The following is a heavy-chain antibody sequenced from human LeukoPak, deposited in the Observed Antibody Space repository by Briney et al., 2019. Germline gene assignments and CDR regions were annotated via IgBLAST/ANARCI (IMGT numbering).Heavy chain of an antibody. Sequence: GGSLRLSCVASRFTFSNYWMCWVRQAPGKGLEWVANINQDGSKKPYADSMKGRFTISRDNAKESLYLQLNSLRADDTAVYYRAKWGPHCVGDYCPALDSWGQGTLVTVSS. CDR1: RFTFSNYW. V-gene: IGHV3-7*01. D-gene: IGHD2-21*02. CDR3: AKWGPHCVGDYCPALDS. J-gene: IGHJ4*02. CDR2: INQDGSKK.